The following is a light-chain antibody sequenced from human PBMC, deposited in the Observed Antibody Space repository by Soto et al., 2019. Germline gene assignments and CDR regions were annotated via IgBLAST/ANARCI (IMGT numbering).Light chain of an antibody. CDR1: SSNIGGNY. Sequence: QSVLTQPPSASGTPGQRVTISCSGSSSNIGGNYVFWYQQLPGTAPKLLIYRNNQRPSGVPDRFSASKSGTSASLAISGLRSEDEADYYCAAWDDSLSGQWVFGGGTKVTVL. CDR3: AAWDDSLSGQWV. V-gene: IGLV1-47*01. J-gene: IGLJ3*02. CDR2: RNN.